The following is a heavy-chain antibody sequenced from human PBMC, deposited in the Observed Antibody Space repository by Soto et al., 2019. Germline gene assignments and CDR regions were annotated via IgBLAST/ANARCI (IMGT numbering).Heavy chain of an antibody. CDR3: ARRGESCDGDCYSHWFFDL. CDR2: IIPIFGTT. V-gene: IGHV1-69*01. Sequence: QVQLVQSGAEVKKPGSSVNVSCKASGGTLNNYAISWVRQAPGQGLEWMGGIIPIFGTTNYAQKFKGRVTITADESTNTAYMELSSLPSDDTAIYYCARRGESCDGDCYSHWFFDLWGRGTLVSVTS. J-gene: IGHJ2*01. CDR1: GGTLNNYA. D-gene: IGHD2-21*02.